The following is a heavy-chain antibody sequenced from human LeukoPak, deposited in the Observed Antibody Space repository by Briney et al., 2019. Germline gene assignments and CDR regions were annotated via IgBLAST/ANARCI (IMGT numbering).Heavy chain of an antibody. Sequence: GASVMVSCKASGYTFTSYGISWVRQAPGQGLEWMGWISAYNGNTNYAQKLQGRVTMTTDTSTSTAYMELRSLRSDDTAVYYCARALYLYNWNLGYMDVWGKGTTVTVSS. J-gene: IGHJ6*03. D-gene: IGHD1-1*01. V-gene: IGHV1-18*01. CDR2: ISAYNGNT. CDR1: GYTFTSYG. CDR3: ARALYLYNWNLGYMDV.